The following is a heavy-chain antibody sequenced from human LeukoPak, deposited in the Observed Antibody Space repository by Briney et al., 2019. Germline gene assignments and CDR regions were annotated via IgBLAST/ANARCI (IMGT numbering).Heavy chain of an antibody. J-gene: IGHJ6*03. CDR2: IYYSGST. CDR3: ATAGYCSSTSCYAPHYYMDV. Sequence: PSETLSLTCTVSGGSISSSSYYWGWIRQPPGKGLEWIGSIYYSGSTYYNPSLKSRATISVDTSKNQFSLKLSSVTAADTAVYYCATAGYCSSTSCYAPHYYMDVWGKGTTVTVSS. CDR1: GGSISSSSYY. V-gene: IGHV4-39*01. D-gene: IGHD2-2*01.